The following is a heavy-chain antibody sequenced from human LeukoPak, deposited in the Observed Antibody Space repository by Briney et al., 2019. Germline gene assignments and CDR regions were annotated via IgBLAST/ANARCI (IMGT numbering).Heavy chain of an antibody. J-gene: IGHJ4*02. CDR3: AKEGYYGSGRFPDY. CDR1: GFTISNYG. Sequence: AGSLRLSCAASGFTISNYGMHWVRQAPAKGLEWVGVVSYDGSNKYYPDSVKGRFTISRDNSKNTLYLQMNSLRAEDTAVYYCAKEGYYGSGRFPDYWGRGTLVTVSS. D-gene: IGHD3-10*01. CDR2: VSYDGSNK. V-gene: IGHV3-30*18.